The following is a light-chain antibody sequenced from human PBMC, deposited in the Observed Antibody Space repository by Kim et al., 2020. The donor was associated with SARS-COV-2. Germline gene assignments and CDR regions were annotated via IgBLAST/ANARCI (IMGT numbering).Light chain of an antibody. CDR1: QGIRND. V-gene: IGKV1-6*01. Sequence: AIQMTQSTSSLSTSVGDTVTITCRASQGIRNDLGWYQQKPGKAPKLLIYSASSLQSGVPSRFSGSGSGTDFTLTISSLQPEDFATYYCLQDYNYPYTFGQGTKLEI. CDR3: LQDYNYPYT. CDR2: SAS. J-gene: IGKJ2*01.